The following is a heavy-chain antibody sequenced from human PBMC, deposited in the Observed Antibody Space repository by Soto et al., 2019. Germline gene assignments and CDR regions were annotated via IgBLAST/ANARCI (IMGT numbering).Heavy chain of an antibody. J-gene: IGHJ4*02. CDR3: ARGLPDYYYDSSGYARDY. CDR1: GYTFTSYD. V-gene: IGHV1-8*01. D-gene: IGHD3-22*01. CDR2: MNPNSGNT. Sequence: QVQLVQSGAEVKKPGASVKVSCKASGYTFTSYDINWVRQATGQGLEWMGWMNPNSGNTGYAQKFQGRVTMTRNTSISTAYMELGRLRSEDTAVYYCARGLPDYYYDSSGYARDYWGQGTLVTVSS.